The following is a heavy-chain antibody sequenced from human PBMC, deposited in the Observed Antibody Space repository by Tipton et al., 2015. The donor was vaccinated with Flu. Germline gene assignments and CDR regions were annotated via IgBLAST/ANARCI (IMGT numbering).Heavy chain of an antibody. V-gene: IGHV5-51*01. CDR3: ARNMIFGVVESGVDHFDY. J-gene: IGHJ4*02. D-gene: IGHD3/OR15-3a*01. Sequence: QLVQSGAEVKKPGESLTISCKGSGSSFASYWIGWVRQVPGKSLEWMGIIFPADSDTTYSPSFQGQVTISVDKSISTAYLQWSSLKASDPAMYYCARNMIFGVVESGVDHFDYWGQGTLVTVSS. CDR2: IFPADSDT. CDR1: GSSFASYW.